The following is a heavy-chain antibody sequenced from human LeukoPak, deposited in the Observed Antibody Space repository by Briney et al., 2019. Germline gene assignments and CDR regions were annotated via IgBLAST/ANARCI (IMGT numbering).Heavy chain of an antibody. J-gene: IGHJ4*02. CDR3: ARSFKTGTNEGAAY. Sequence: GASVKVSRKASGYIFSAYYILWVRPAPGQGLEYMGCINPASGGTNYAENFQGRITMTADASITTAYMELSSLRSDDTAVVYCARSFKTGTNEGAAYWGQGTLVTASS. CDR1: GYIFSAYY. V-gene: IGHV1-2*02. D-gene: IGHD1-7*01. CDR2: INPASGGT.